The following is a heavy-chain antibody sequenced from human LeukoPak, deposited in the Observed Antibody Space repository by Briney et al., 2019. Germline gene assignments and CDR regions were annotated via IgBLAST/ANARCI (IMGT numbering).Heavy chain of an antibody. J-gene: IGHJ6*04. CDR3: AELGITMIGGV. V-gene: IGHV3-74*01. D-gene: IGHD3-10*02. CDR1: GFTFSSYA. Sequence: GGSLRLSCAASGFTFSSYAMSWVRQAPGKGLVWVSHINSAGSSTNYAGSVKGRFTISRDNAKSTLYLQMNSLRAEDTAVYYCAELGITMIGGVWGKGTTVTISS. CDR2: INSAGSST.